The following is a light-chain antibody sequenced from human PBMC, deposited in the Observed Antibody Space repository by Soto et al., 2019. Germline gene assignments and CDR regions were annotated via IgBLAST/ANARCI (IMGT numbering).Light chain of an antibody. CDR2: DAS. CDR3: QQYKSFWT. CDR1: QSISYW. V-gene: IGKV1-5*01. Sequence: DIQMTQSRSTLSASVGDRVTITCRASQSISYWLAWYQHKPGKAPKLLIYDASALESGVPSRFSGSGSGTEFTLTISSLQPNDVATYFCQQYKSFWTFGQGTKVDIK. J-gene: IGKJ1*01.